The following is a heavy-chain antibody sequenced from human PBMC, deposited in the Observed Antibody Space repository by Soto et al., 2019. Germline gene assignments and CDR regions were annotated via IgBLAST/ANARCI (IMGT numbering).Heavy chain of an antibody. Sequence: SETLSLTCTVSGGSISSCSYYWGWIRQPPGKGLEWIGSIYYSGSTYYNPSLKSRVTISVDTSKNQFSLKLSSVTAADTAVYYCPVGLDYYSYGMDVGGQGTRVPVSS. CDR2: IYYSGST. J-gene: IGHJ6*02. CDR3: PVGLDYYSYGMDV. D-gene: IGHD1-26*01. CDR1: GGSISSCSYY. V-gene: IGHV4-39*01.